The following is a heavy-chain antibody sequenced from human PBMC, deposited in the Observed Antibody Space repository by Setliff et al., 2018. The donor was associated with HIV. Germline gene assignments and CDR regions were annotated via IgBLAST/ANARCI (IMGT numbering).Heavy chain of an antibody. V-gene: IGHV4-39*01. Sequence: SETLSLTCTVSGGSTRTSGYYWGWIRQPPGKGREWIGSIYSSGSTYYNPSLKSRVTISVDTSKNQFSLKLSSVTAADTAVYYCASPASGGSSGQYHYWGQGTLVTVSS. D-gene: IGHD6-19*01. CDR2: IYSSGST. CDR1: GGSTRTSGYY. J-gene: IGHJ4*02. CDR3: ASPASGGSSGQYHY.